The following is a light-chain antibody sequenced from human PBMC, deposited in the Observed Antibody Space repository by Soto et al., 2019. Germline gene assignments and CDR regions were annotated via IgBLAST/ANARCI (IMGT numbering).Light chain of an antibody. CDR2: TAS. V-gene: IGKV1-9*01. CDR1: QGISNY. J-gene: IGKJ5*01. Sequence: DIQLTQSPSFLSASVGDIVTIIFRASQGISNYLAWYQQKPGKAPNLLIHTASSLQTGVPSRFSGSGSGTEFTLTISGLLPEDFAAYHCQQLYTLPFTFGQGTRLEIK. CDR3: QQLYTLPFT.